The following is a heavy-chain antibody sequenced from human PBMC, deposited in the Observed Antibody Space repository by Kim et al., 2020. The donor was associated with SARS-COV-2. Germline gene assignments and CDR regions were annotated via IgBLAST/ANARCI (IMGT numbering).Heavy chain of an antibody. CDR2: IYPGDSDT. J-gene: IGHJ3*02. CDR3: ARLVKNGSGKSANDDAFDI. Sequence: GESLKISCKGSGYSFPSYWIGWVRQMPGKGLELMGIIYPGDSDTKYSPSFQGQVSISADKSISTAYLQWSSLKASDTALYYCARLVKNGSGKSANDDAFDIWGQGTMVTVSS. D-gene: IGHD3-10*01. CDR1: GYSFPSYW. V-gene: IGHV5-51*01.